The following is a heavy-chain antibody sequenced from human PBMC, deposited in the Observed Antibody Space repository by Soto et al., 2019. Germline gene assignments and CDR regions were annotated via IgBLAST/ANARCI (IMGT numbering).Heavy chain of an antibody. J-gene: IGHJ6*02. CDR1: GFTFSSYG. CDR2: ISYDGSNK. V-gene: IGHV3-30*18. D-gene: IGHD2-21*01. Sequence: QVQLVESGGGVVQPGRSLRLSCAASGFTFSSYGMHWVRQAPGKGLEWVAVISYDGSNKYYADSVKGRFTISRDNSKNPLYLQMNSLRAEDTAVYYCAKATVVITLQGMAVWGQGTTVTVSS. CDR3: AKATVVITLQGMAV.